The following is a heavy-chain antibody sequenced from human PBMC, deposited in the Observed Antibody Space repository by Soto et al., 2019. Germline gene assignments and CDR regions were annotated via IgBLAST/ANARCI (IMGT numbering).Heavy chain of an antibody. V-gene: IGHV1-69*13. CDR1: GGTFSSYA. Sequence: ASVKVSCKASGGTFSSYAISWVRQAPGQGLEWMGGIIPIFGTANYAQKFQGRVTITADESTSTAYMELSSLRSEDTAVYYCARAGYCSSTSCYAKTGNWFDPWGQGTLVTVSS. CDR2: IIPIFGTA. CDR3: ARAGYCSSTSCYAKTGNWFDP. D-gene: IGHD2-2*03. J-gene: IGHJ5*02.